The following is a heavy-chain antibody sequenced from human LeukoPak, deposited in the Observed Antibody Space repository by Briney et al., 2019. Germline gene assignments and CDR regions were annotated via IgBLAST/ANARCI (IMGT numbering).Heavy chain of an antibody. CDR3: AKKGYYDGSGYYMYYFDH. CDR1: GFTFNTYA. Sequence: GGSLRLSCAASGFTFNTYAMHWVRQAPGKGLEWVSAISGSGGTAYYADSVKGRFTISRDNSKNTLYLQMNSLRAEDTAVYYCAKKGYYDGSGYYMYYFDHWGQGTLVTVSS. D-gene: IGHD3-22*01. J-gene: IGHJ4*02. V-gene: IGHV3-23*01. CDR2: ISGSGGTA.